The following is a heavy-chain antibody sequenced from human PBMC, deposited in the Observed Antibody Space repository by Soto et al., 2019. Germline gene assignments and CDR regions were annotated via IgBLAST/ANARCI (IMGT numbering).Heavy chain of an antibody. CDR3: SRFYVYSSSSHWTVLGGNYAFDI. CDR1: WDSVSSNSAA. J-gene: IGHJ3*02. D-gene: IGHD6-6*01. Sequence: SQTLSLTCAISWDSVSSNSAAWNWIRQSPSRGLEWLGRTYYRSKWYNDYAVSVKSRITINPDTSKNQFSLQLNSVTPEDTAVDCCSRFYVYSSSSHWTVLGGNYAFDIWGQGTMVTVSS. CDR2: TYYRSKWYN. V-gene: IGHV6-1*01.